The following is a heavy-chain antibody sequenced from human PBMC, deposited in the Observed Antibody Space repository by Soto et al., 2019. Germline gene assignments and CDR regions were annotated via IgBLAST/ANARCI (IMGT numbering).Heavy chain of an antibody. J-gene: IGHJ4*02. D-gene: IGHD6-13*01. CDR1: GFTFSDYY. CDR3: ARDLRAAAEGSDY. Sequence: QVQLVESGGGLVKPGGSLRLSCAASGFTFSDYYMSWIRQAPGKGLEWVSYISSSSSYTNYADSVKGRFTISRDNAKNSLYLQMNSLRAEDTAVYYCARDLRAAAEGSDYWGQGTLVTVSS. V-gene: IGHV3-11*05. CDR2: ISSSSSYT.